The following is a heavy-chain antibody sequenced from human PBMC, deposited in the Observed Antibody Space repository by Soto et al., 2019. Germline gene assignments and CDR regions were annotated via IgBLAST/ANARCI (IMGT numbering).Heavy chain of an antibody. CDR1: GGSVSSDSYY. Sequence: ETLSLTCTVSGGSVSSDSYYWSWIRQPPGKELEWIGYMYYSGSTNYKPSLKSRVTISVDTSKNQFSLKLTSVTAADTAVYYCARAHSSGRIFDSWGQGTMVTVSS. V-gene: IGHV4-61*01. J-gene: IGHJ4*02. D-gene: IGHD6-19*01. CDR2: MYYSGST. CDR3: ARAHSSGRIFDS.